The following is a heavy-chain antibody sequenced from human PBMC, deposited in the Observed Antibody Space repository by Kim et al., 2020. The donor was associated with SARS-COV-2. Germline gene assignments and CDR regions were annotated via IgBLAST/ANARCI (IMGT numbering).Heavy chain of an antibody. Sequence: ASVKVSCKASGYTFTSYGISWVRQAPGQGLEWMGWISAYNGNTNYAQKLQGRVTMTTDTSTSTAYMELRSLRSDDTAVYYCAVSYYDSSGYYPGAFDYWGQGTLVTVSS. V-gene: IGHV1-18*01. J-gene: IGHJ4*02. CDR2: ISAYNGNT. D-gene: IGHD3-22*01. CDR3: AVSYYDSSGYYPGAFDY. CDR1: GYTFTSYG.